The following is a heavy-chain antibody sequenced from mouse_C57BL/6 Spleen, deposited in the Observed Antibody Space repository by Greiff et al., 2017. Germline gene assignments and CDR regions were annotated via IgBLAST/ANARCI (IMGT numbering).Heavy chain of an antibody. V-gene: IGHV1-52*01. Sequence: QVQLQQPGAELVRPGSSVKLSCKASGYTFTSYWMHWVKQRPIQGLEWIGNIDPSGSETHYNQKFKDKATMTVDKSSSTAYMQLSSLTSEDSAVYYCARGDDDYDDGYAMGYWGQGTSVTVSS. J-gene: IGHJ4*01. CDR3: ARGDDDYDDGYAMGY. CDR1: GYTFTSYW. CDR2: IDPSGSET. D-gene: IGHD2-4*01.